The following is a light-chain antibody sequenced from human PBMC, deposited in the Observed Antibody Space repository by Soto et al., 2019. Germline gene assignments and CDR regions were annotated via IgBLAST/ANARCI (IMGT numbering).Light chain of an antibody. V-gene: IGKV1-39*01. Sequence: DIQMTHSPSSLSSSAADRVSITFRASLSISSYLNWYQQTPGKAPKLPIYAASSLQSGVPSRFSGSGSGTDFTLTISSLQPEDFATYYCQQANSFPTFGGGTKVDIK. CDR2: AAS. CDR3: QQANSFPT. CDR1: LSISSY. J-gene: IGKJ4*01.